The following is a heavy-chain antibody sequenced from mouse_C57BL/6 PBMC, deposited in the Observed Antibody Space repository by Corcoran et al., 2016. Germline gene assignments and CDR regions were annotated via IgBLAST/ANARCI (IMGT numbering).Heavy chain of an antibody. V-gene: IGHV1-19*01. D-gene: IGHD2-2*01. J-gene: IGHJ3*01. CDR3: AKGAFYYGYGWFAY. CDR1: GYTFTDYY. Sequence: EVQLQQSGPVLVKPGASVKMSCKASGYTFTDYYMNWVKQSHGKSLEWIGVINPYNGGTSYNQKFKGKATLTVDKSSSTAYMELNSLTSEDSAVYYCAKGAFYYGYGWFAYWGQGTLVTVSA. CDR2: INPYNGGT.